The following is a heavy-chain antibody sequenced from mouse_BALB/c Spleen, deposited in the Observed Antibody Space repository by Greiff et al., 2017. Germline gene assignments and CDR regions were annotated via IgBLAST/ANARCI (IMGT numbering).Heavy chain of an antibody. CDR3: AFYRYDNYAMDY. D-gene: IGHD2-14*01. Sequence: EVKLQESGPGLVKPSQSLSLTCSVTGYSITSGYYWNWIRQFPGNKLEWMGYISYDGSNNYNPSLKNRISITRDTSKNQFFLKLNSVTTEDTATYYCAFYRYDNYAMDYWGQGTSVTVSS. CDR1: GYSITSGYY. CDR2: ISYDGSN. V-gene: IGHV3-6*02. J-gene: IGHJ4*01.